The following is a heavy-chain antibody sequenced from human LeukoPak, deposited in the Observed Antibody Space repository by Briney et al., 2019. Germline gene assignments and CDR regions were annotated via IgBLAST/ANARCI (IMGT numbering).Heavy chain of an antibody. CDR1: GGSISSYY. CDR3: ARDRDCSSTSCYYFSSWFDP. J-gene: IGHJ5*02. CDR2: IYTSGGT. D-gene: IGHD2-2*01. V-gene: IGHV4-4*07. Sequence: SETLSLTCTVSGGSISSYYWSWIRQPAGKGLEWIWRIYTSGGTNYNPPLKSRGTMSVDSSKNKFSLKLSSVPDADTAVYYCARDRDCSSTSCYYFSSWFDPWGQGTLVTVSS.